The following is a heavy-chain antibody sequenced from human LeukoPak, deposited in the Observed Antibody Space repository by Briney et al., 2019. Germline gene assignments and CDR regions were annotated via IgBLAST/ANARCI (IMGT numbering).Heavy chain of an antibody. D-gene: IGHD6-19*01. J-gene: IGHJ4*02. CDR1: GGSISSYY. CDR2: IYYSGST. V-gene: IGHV4-59*01. Sequence: SETLSLTCTVSGGSISSYYWSWIRQPPGKGLEWIGYIYYSGSTNYNPSLKSRVTISLETSKNQFSLKLSSVTAADTAVYYCARYYSSGWTYYFDYCGQGTLVTVSS. CDR3: ARYYSSGWTYYFDY.